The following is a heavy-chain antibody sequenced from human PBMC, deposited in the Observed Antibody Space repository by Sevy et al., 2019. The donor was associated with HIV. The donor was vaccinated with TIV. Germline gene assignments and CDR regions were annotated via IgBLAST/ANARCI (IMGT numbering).Heavy chain of an antibody. V-gene: IGHV1-69*13. D-gene: IGHD3-22*01. CDR3: ARDADALVVVPSTNWFDP. CDR2: IIPIFGTA. Sequence: ASVKVSCKASGGTFSSYAISWVRQAPGQGLEWMGRIIPIFGTANYAQKFQGRVTITADESTSTAYMELSSLRSEDTAVYYCARDADALVVVPSTNWFDPWGQGTLVTVSS. J-gene: IGHJ5*02. CDR1: GGTFSSYA.